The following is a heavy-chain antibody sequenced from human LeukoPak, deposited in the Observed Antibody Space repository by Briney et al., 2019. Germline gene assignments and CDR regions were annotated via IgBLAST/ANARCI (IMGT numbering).Heavy chain of an antibody. D-gene: IGHD6-19*01. V-gene: IGHV3-48*01. J-gene: IGHJ6*03. Sequence: GGSLRLSCAASGFTFSSYSMNWVRQAPGKGLEWVSYISSSSSTIYYADSVKGRFTISRDNAKNSLYLQMNSLRAEDTAVYYCARDALLAVAGTHQYYYYYYMDVWGKGTTVTVSS. CDR2: ISSSSSTI. CDR3: ARDALLAVAGTHQYYYYYYMDV. CDR1: GFTFSSYS.